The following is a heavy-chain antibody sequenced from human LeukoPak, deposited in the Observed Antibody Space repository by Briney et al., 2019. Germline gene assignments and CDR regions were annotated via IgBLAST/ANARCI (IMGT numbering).Heavy chain of an antibody. CDR3: ATASGSQYAEYFQH. CDR1: GFTFSRYA. J-gene: IGHJ1*01. CDR2: ITSNGGST. V-gene: IGHV3-64*01. Sequence: PGGSLRLSCAASGFTFSRYAMHWVRQAPGKGLEYVSAITSNGGSTYYANSVKGRFIISRDNSKNTLYLQLGSLRADDMAMYYRATASGSQYAEYFQHWGQGTPVTVSS. D-gene: IGHD1-26*01.